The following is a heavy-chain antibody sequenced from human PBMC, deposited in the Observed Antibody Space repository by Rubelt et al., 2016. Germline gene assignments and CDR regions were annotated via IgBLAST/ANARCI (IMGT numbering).Heavy chain of an antibody. CDR2: INHSGST. J-gene: IGHJ1*01. D-gene: IGHD5-18*01. CDR3: ARLVRNTGYSYGYQPRRSSGWGAEYFQH. V-gene: IGHV4-34*01. Sequence: GYYWSWIRQPPGKGLEWIGEINHSGSTNYNPSLKSRVTISVDTSKNQFSLKLSSVTAADTAVYYCARLVRNTGYSYGYQPRRSSGWGAEYFQHWGQGTLVTVSS. CDR1: GYY.